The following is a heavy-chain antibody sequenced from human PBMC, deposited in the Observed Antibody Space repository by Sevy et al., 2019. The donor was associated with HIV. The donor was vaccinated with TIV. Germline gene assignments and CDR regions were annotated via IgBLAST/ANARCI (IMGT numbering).Heavy chain of an antibody. V-gene: IGHV3-21*01. D-gene: IGHD3-22*01. CDR1: GFTFNTYS. Sequence: GESLKISCAASGFTFNTYSMNWVRQAPGKGLEWVSSITDSSSYFYDADSVKGRFTISRDNAKNSLYLQMHNLRVDDTAVYYCVRDRRTLNYHASSGYNYYFDYWGQGTLVTVSS. CDR3: VRDRRTLNYHASSGYNYYFDY. J-gene: IGHJ4*02. CDR2: ITDSSSYF.